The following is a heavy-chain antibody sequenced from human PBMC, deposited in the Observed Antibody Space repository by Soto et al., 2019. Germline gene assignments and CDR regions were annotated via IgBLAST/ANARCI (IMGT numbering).Heavy chain of an antibody. CDR2: IWYDGSNK. CDR3: ARALGGTLPPFDY. D-gene: IGHD3-16*01. J-gene: IGHJ4*02. V-gene: IGHV3-33*01. Sequence: GGSLRLSCAASGFTFSSYGMHWVRQAPGKGLEWVAVIWYDGSNKYYADSVKGRFTISRDNSKNTLYLQMNSLRAEDTAVYYCARALGGTLPPFDYWGQGTLVTAPQ. CDR1: GFTFSSYG.